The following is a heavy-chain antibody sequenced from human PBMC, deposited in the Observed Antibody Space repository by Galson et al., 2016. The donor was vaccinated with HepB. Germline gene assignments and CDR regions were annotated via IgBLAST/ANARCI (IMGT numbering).Heavy chain of an antibody. CDR1: GFDFGHYW. V-gene: IGHV3-7*03. D-gene: IGHD3-16*01. Sequence: SLRLSCAASGFDFGHYWMSWARQAPGEGLEWVANINPNGGDTYYAASVRGRFVISRDNAKNVLVLQMTTLRGEDTALYYCARWGVTAGLDNWGQGTLVTVSS. CDR2: INPNGGDT. J-gene: IGHJ4*02. CDR3: ARWGVTAGLDN.